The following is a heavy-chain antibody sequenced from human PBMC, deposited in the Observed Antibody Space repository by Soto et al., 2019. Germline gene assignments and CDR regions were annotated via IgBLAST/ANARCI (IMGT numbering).Heavy chain of an antibody. D-gene: IGHD6-6*01. J-gene: IGHJ6*02. CDR3: ARGSSIAGLYYGMDV. Sequence: QVQLQESGPGLVKPSQTLSLTCTVSGGSISSGGYYWTWIRQHPGKGLEWIGYNYYSGITYYNPSLKSRVTISLHTSKNRFSLKLSSVTAADTAVYYCARGSSIAGLYYGMDVWGQGTTVTVSS. CDR2: NYYSGIT. V-gene: IGHV4-31*03. CDR1: GGSISSGGYY.